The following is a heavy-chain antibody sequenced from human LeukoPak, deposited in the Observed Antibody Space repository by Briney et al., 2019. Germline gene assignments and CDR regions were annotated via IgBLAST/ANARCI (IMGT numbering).Heavy chain of an antibody. V-gene: IGHV1-46*01. J-gene: IGHJ5*02. CDR1: GSTFTSYY. CDR2: INPSGGST. CDR3: ARAAGGSEGWFDP. D-gene: IGHD5-12*01. Sequence: GPSVTVSCQASGSTFTSYYMHWVRPAPKQGREWMGIINPSGGSTSYAQKFQGRVTMTRDTSTSTVYMELSSLRSEDTAVYYCARAAGGSEGWFDPWGQGTLVTVSS.